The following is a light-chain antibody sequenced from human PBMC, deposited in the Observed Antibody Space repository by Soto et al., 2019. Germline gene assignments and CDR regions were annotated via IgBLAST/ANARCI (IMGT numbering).Light chain of an antibody. CDR1: SSDVGYYNR. V-gene: IGLV2-18*02. CDR3: SSYTTSSTLV. CDR2: EVS. J-gene: IGLJ2*01. Sequence: QSALTQPPSVSGSPGQSVTISCTGTSSDVGYYNRVSWYQQPPGTAPKLMVFEVSNLPSGVPDRFSGSKSGNTASLTISGLQAEDEADYYCSSYTTSSTLVFCGGTKLTVL.